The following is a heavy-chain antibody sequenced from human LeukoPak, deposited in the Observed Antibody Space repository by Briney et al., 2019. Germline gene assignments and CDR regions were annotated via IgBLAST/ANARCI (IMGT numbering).Heavy chain of an antibody. CDR3: ARGASYCSSTSCYIWDAFDI. CDR1: GFTFSSYA. V-gene: IGHV3-30-3*01. Sequence: AGRSLRLSCAASGFTFSSYAMHWVRQAPGKGLEWVAVISYDGSNKYYADSVKGRFTISRDNSKNTLYLQMNSLRAEDTAVYYCARGASYCSSTSCYIWDAFDIWGQGTMVTVSS. CDR2: ISYDGSNK. J-gene: IGHJ3*02. D-gene: IGHD2-2*02.